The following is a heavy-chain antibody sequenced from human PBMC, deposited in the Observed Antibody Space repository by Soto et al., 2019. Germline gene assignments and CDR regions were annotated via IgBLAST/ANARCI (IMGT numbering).Heavy chain of an antibody. D-gene: IGHD6-19*01. V-gene: IGHV3-33*01. Sequence: QVQLMESGGGGVQPERSLRLSCAASGFTFSSYGMHWVRQAPGKGLEWVAVIWYDESNKYYADSVKGRFTISRDNSKNTLYLQMNSLRAEDTAVYYCARDGGYSSGWTDYWGQGTLVTVSS. CDR3: ARDGGYSSGWTDY. CDR2: IWYDESNK. CDR1: GFTFSSYG. J-gene: IGHJ4*02.